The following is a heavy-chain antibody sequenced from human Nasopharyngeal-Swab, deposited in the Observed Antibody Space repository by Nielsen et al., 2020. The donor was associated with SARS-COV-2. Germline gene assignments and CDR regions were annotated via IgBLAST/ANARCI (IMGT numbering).Heavy chain of an antibody. D-gene: IGHD1-26*01. J-gene: IGHJ6*02. Sequence: SLKISCAASGFTFDDYAMHWVRQAPGKGLEWASGISWNSGSIGYADSVKGRFTISRVNAKNSLYLQMNSLRAEDMALYYCAKDESGGLYYYGMDVWGQGTTVTVSS. CDR3: AKDESGGLYYYGMDV. CDR2: ISWNSGSI. CDR1: GFTFDDYA. V-gene: IGHV3-9*03.